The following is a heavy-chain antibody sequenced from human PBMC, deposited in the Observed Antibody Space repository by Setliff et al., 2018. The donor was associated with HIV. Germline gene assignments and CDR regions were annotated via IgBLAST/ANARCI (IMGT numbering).Heavy chain of an antibody. J-gene: IGHJ3*02. V-gene: IGHV1-69*13. D-gene: IGHD3-3*02. CDR1: GGTFSSYA. CDR3: ATSTLGWSDDAFDI. Sequence: SVKVSCKASGGTFSSYAISWVRQAPGQGLEWMGGIIPIFGTANYAQKFQGRVTITADESTSTAYMELSSLRSEDTAVYYCATSTLGWSDDAFDIWGQGTMVTVSS. CDR2: IIPIFGTA.